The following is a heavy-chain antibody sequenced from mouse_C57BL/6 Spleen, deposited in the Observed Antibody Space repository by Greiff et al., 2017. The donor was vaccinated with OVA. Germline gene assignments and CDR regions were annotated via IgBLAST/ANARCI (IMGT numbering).Heavy chain of an antibody. D-gene: IGHD1-1*01. Sequence: QVQLQQPGPELVKPGASVKLSCKASGYTFTSYWMHWVKQRPGQGLEWIGNINPSNGGPNYNEKFKSKATLTVDKSSSTAYMQLSSLTSEDSAVYYCASSCGTSRGYYAMDYWGQGTSVTVSS. CDR1: GYTFTSYW. V-gene: IGHV1-53*01. CDR3: ASSCGTSRGYYAMDY. CDR2: INPSNGGP. J-gene: IGHJ4*01.